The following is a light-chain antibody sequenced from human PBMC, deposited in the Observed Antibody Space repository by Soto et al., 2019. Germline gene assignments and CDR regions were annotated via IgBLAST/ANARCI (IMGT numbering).Light chain of an antibody. CDR2: AAS. Sequence: DIQMTQSPSSLSASVGDRVTITCRASQRISSYLNWYQQKARKAPKLLIYAASSLQSGVPSRFSGSGSGTYFTLTISSLQPEDFATYYCQQSYSTPNTFGQGTKLEIK. CDR1: QRISSY. CDR3: QQSYSTPNT. J-gene: IGKJ2*01. V-gene: IGKV1-39*01.